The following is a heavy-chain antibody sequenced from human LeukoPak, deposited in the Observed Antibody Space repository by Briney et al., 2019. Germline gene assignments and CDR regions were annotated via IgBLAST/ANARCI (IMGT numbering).Heavy chain of an antibody. CDR2: ISGSGGST. Sequence: GGSLRLSCAASGFTFSSYAMSWVRQAPGKGLEWVSTISGSGGSTYYADSVEGRFTISRDNPKNTLYLQMSSLRAEDTATYYCAKDRCGNGVRWVFDYWGQGSLVTVSS. CDR1: GFTFSSYA. J-gene: IGHJ4*02. D-gene: IGHD2-8*01. V-gene: IGHV3-23*01. CDR3: AKDRCGNGVRWVFDY.